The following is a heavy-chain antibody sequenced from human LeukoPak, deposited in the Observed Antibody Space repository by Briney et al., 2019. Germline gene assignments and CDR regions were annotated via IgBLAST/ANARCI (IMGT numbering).Heavy chain of an antibody. D-gene: IGHD5-24*01. CDR2: ISYSGST. J-gene: IGHJ4*02. CDR1: GGSVNSGTYY. Sequence: SETLSLTCTVSGGSVNSGTYYWSWTRQPPGKGLEWIGYISYSGSTNYNPSLKSRVTISVDTSKNQFSLKLSSVTAADTAVYYCARGGRWLQFNYWGRGTLVTVSS. CDR3: ARGGRWLQFNY. V-gene: IGHV4-61*01.